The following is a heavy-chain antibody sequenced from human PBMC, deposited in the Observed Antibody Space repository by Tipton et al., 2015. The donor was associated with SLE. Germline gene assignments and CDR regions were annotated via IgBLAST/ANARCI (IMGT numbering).Heavy chain of an antibody. CDR1: GFTLRSYA. CDR3: AKHRFDCTATTCYNSDYYPYFYMDV. V-gene: IGHV3-23*03. J-gene: IGHJ6*03. Sequence: SLRLSCEASGFTLRSYAMSWVRQAPGKGPEWVSILYGGGKSTYYADSVKGRFTVSRDNFRSTLYLQLNNLRVEDTAVYYCAKHRFDCTATTCYNSDYYPYFYMDVWGEGTTVTVSS. CDR2: LYGGGKST. D-gene: IGHD2-2*02.